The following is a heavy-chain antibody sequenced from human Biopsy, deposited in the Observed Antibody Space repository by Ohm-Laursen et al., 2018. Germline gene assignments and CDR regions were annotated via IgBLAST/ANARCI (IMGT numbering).Heavy chain of an antibody. V-gene: IGHV1-24*01. Sequence: SVKVSCKVSGYTLTELSMHWVRQAPGRGLKWMGGFAPENGKTIYAQKFQGRVTMTEDTSTDTAYMELSSLRSEDTAVYYYAADINVWNVNYWGQGTQVTVSS. J-gene: IGHJ4*02. D-gene: IGHD1-1*01. CDR2: FAPENGKT. CDR1: GYTLTELS. CDR3: AADINVWNVNY.